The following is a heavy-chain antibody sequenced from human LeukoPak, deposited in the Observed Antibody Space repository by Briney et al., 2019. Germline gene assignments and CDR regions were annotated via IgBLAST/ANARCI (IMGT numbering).Heavy chain of an antibody. J-gene: IGHJ6*03. CDR3: ARAYSGRYGLGYYYMDV. CDR2: ISYDGSNK. D-gene: IGHD1-26*01. CDR1: GFTFSSYA. V-gene: IGHV3-30*04. Sequence: PGGSLRLSCAPSGFTFSSYAIHWVRQAPGKGLEWVAVISYDGSNKYYADSVKGRFTISRDNSKNTLYLQMNSLRAEDTAVYYCARAYSGRYGLGYYYMDVWGKGTTVTISS.